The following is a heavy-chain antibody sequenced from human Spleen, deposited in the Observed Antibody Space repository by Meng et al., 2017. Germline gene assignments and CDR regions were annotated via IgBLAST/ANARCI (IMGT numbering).Heavy chain of an antibody. V-gene: IGHV3-30*07. Sequence: GESLKISCAASGFTFSSYAMHWVRQAPGKGLEWVAVISYDGSNKYYAHSVKGRFTISRDNSKNTLYLQMNSLRVEDTAVYYCARLSSSWVTFDSGGQGTLVTVSS. J-gene: IGHJ4*02. CDR3: ARLSSSWVTFDS. CDR1: GFTFSSYA. CDR2: ISYDGSNK. D-gene: IGHD6-13*01.